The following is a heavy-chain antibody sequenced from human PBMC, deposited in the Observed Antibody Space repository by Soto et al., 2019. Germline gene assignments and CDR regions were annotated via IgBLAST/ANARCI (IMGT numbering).Heavy chain of an antibody. CDR2: ISSNGGST. CDR1: GFTFSSYA. Sequence: GGSLRLSCAASGFTFSSYAMHWVRQAPGKGLEYVSAISSNGGSTYYANSVKGRFTISRDNSKNTLYLQMGSLRAEDMAVYYCATFGYYYGMDVWGQGTTVTGSS. V-gene: IGHV3-64*01. J-gene: IGHJ6*02. CDR3: ATFGYYYGMDV. D-gene: IGHD3-16*01.